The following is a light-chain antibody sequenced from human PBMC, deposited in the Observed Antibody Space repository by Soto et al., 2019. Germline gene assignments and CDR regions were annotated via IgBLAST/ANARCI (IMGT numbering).Light chain of an antibody. CDR3: NSYRTVRTYV. J-gene: IGLJ1*01. V-gene: IGLV2-14*01. CDR1: SSDIGGYNF. Sequence: QSALTQPASVSGSPGQSITIACTGTSSDIGGYNFVSWYQQHPGKAPKLLIYDVGNRPSGVSNRFSGSKSGNTSSLTISGLQAEDEAHYYCNSYRTVRTYVFGTGTKLTVL. CDR2: DVG.